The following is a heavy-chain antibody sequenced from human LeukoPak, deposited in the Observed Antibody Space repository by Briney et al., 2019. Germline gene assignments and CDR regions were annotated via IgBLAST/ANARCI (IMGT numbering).Heavy chain of an antibody. D-gene: IGHD5/OR15-5a*01. V-gene: IGHV3-30-3*01. Sequence: GRSLRLSCAASGFTFSSYAMHWVRQAPGKGLEWVAVISYDGSNKYYADSVKGRFIISRDNSKNTLYLQMNSLRAEDTAVYYCARDRLPDPYYYYGMDVWGQGTTVTVSS. CDR1: GFTFSSYA. CDR3: ARDRLPDPYYYYGMDV. CDR2: ISYDGSNK. J-gene: IGHJ6*02.